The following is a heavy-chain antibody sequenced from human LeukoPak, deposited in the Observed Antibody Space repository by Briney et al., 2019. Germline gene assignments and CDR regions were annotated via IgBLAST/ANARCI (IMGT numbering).Heavy chain of an antibody. CDR3: AKVFRSGGSCYPD. CDR1: GFTFSNYA. CDR2: ISGTTGNT. D-gene: IGHD2-15*01. V-gene: IGHV3-23*01. J-gene: IGHJ4*02. Sequence: GGSLRLSCAASGFTFSNYAMSWVRQAPGKGLEWVSTISGTTGNTYYADSVKGRFTISRDNYKSTMYLQMNSLRAEDTAVYYCAKVFRSGGSCYPDWGQGTLVTVSS.